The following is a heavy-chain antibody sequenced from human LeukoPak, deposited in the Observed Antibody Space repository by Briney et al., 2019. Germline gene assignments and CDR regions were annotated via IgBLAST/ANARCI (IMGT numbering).Heavy chain of an antibody. J-gene: IGHJ4*02. Sequence: SETLSLTCTVSGGSISSYYWSWIRQPAGKGLEWIGRIYTRGSTNYNPSLKSRVTMSVDTSKNQFSLKLSSVTAADTAVYCCAGEGHYYDSSGYYYGGEDYWGQGTLVTVSS. V-gene: IGHV4-4*07. D-gene: IGHD3-22*01. CDR3: AGEGHYYDSSGYYYGGEDY. CDR1: GGSISSYY. CDR2: IYTRGST.